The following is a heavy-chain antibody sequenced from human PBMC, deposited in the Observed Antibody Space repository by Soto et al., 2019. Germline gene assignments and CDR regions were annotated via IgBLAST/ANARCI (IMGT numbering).Heavy chain of an antibody. J-gene: IGHJ6*02. V-gene: IGHV3-30*18. CDR2: ISYDGSNK. CDR3: AKGGLRFLGWLLIRVHPDYYSDMDV. Sequence: PGGALRLSCAASGFTFISYGMHWVLQAPCKGLEWVAVISYDGSNKYYADSVKGRFTISRDNSKNTLYLQMNSLRAEDTAVYYCAKGGLRFLGWLLIRVHPDYYSDMDVWGQETTLTISS. D-gene: IGHD3-3*01. CDR1: GFTFISYG.